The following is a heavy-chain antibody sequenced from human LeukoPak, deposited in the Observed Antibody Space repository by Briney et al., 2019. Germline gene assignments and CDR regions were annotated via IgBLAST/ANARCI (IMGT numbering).Heavy chain of an antibody. CDR2: INPNSGGT. D-gene: IGHD2-2*01. CDR3: AREAVVVPAAYFDY. CDR1: GYTFTGYY. Sequence: GASVKVSCKASGYTFTGYYIHWVRQPPGQGLEWMGWINPNSGGTNYAQKFQGRVTMTRDTSISTAYMELSRLRSDDTAVYYCAREAVVVPAAYFDYWGQGTLVTVSS. J-gene: IGHJ4*02. V-gene: IGHV1-2*02.